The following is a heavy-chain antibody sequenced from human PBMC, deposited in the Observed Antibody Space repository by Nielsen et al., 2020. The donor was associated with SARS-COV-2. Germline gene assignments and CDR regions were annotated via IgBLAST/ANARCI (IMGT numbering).Heavy chain of an antibody. J-gene: IGHJ6*02. V-gene: IGHV3-11*05. Sequence: ISCAASGFPFSDYHMSWIRQAPGKGLEWISYISSSRTYRSYADSVRGRFTISRDNAKNSLYLQMNSLRAEDTAVYYCAREGVAAAGTADYYYGLDVWGQGTTVTVSS. D-gene: IGHD6-13*01. CDR2: ISSSRTYR. CDR1: GFPFSDYH. CDR3: AREGVAAAGTADYYYGLDV.